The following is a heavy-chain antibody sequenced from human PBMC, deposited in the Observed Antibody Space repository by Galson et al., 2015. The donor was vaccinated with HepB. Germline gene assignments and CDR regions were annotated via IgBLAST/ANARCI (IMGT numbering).Heavy chain of an antibody. Sequence: SCAASGFTFSTYAINWVRQAPGQGLEWMGGIIPIFGTANYAQKFQGRVTITADKSTSTAYMELSSLRSDDTAVYYCAREGEGAIAYWGQGTLVTVSS. D-gene: IGHD3-16*02. V-gene: IGHV1-69*06. CDR1: GFTFSTYA. CDR3: AREGEGAIAY. J-gene: IGHJ4*02. CDR2: IIPIFGTA.